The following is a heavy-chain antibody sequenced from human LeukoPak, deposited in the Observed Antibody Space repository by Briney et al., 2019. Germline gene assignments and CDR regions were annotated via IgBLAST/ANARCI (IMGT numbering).Heavy chain of an antibody. CDR1: GYIFNDYY. Sequence: ASVKVSCKASGYIFNDYYMHWVRQAPGQGLEWMGWINPNSGFTNYAQKFQGRVSMTRDMSISTAYMELSSLRSDDTAVYYCARDLARRGIAAAGSDYWGQGTLVTVSS. CDR2: INPNSGFT. CDR3: ARDLARRGIAAAGSDY. D-gene: IGHD6-13*01. V-gene: IGHV1-2*02. J-gene: IGHJ4*02.